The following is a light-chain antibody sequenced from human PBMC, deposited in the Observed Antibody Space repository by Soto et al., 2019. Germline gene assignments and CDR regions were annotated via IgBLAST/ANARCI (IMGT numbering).Light chain of an antibody. CDR3: QQFGSSIAHT. V-gene: IGKV3-20*01. J-gene: IGKJ2*01. CDR1: QVIGSRY. Sequence: EIVMTQSPGTLSLSPGERATISCRASQVIGSRYLAWYHQKSGQAPRLLIYGASSRATGIPDRFSGSGSGTDFTLTISRLEPEDFGVYYCQQFGSSIAHTFGPGTKLEIK. CDR2: GAS.